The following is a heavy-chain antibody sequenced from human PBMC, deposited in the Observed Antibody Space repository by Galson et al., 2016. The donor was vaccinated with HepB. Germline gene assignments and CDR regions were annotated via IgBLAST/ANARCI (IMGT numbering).Heavy chain of an antibody. V-gene: IGHV2-5*04. D-gene: IGHD5-18*01. CDR3: VYSDGYEIFDY. CDR2: IYWNDDK. J-gene: IGHJ4*02. CDR1: GFSLSTSGVA. Sequence: PALVKPTQTLTLTCTFSGFSLSTSGVAVGWIRQPPGKALEWLAHIYWNDDKRYSPSLKSRLTITKDTSKNRVLLTVITMDPVDTGKYYCVYSDGYEIFDYWGQGTLVTVSS.